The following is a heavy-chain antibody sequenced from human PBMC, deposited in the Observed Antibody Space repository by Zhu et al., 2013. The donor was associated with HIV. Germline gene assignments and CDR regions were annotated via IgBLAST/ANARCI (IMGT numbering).Heavy chain of an antibody. CDR3: ARVPRRRQLPDY. CDR1: GFTFSSYA. Sequence: VQLVESGGGVVQPGRSLRLSCAASGFTFSSYAMHWIRQPPGKGLEWIGYIYYSGSTNYNPSLKSRVTISVDTSKNQFSLKLSSVTAADTAVYYCARVPRRRQLPDYWGQGTLVHRLL. D-gene: IGHD1-26*01. J-gene: IGHJ4*02. CDR2: IYYSGST. V-gene: IGHV4-59*01.